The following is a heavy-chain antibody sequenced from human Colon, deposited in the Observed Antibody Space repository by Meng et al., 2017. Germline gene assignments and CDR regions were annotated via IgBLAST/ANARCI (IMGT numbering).Heavy chain of an antibody. D-gene: IGHD3-3*01. CDR1: GFTFSSYE. CDR2: ISSSGSTI. J-gene: IGHJ4*02. Sequence: GGSLRLSCAASGFTFSSYEMNWVRQAPGKGLEWVSYISSSGSTIYYADSVKGRFTISRDNAKNSLYLQMNSLRAEDTAVYYCATKPNDFWSGWHWGQGTLVTVSS. V-gene: IGHV3-48*03. CDR3: ATKPNDFWSGWH.